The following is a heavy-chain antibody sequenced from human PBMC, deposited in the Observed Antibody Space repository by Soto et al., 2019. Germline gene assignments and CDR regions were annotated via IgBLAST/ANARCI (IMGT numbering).Heavy chain of an antibody. CDR2: MNPNSGNT. J-gene: IGHJ6*02. CDR3: AGLPYYYDSSGYYQGTKYYYYYGMDV. CDR1: GYTFTSYD. Sequence: GASVKVSCKASGYTFTSYDINWVRQATGQGLEWMGWMNPNSGNTGYAQKFQGRVTMTRNTSISTAYMELSSLRSEDTAVYYCAGLPYYYDSSGYYQGTKYYYYYGMDVWGRGTTVTVSS. D-gene: IGHD3-22*01. V-gene: IGHV1-8*01.